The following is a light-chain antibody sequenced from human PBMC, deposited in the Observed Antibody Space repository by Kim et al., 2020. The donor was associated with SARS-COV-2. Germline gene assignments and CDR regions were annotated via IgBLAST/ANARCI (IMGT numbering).Light chain of an antibody. V-gene: IGLV2-14*04. CDR1: SSDISPYNF. Sequence: GQSITISCTGSSSDISPYNFVSWYQQHPGKAPKVMIFDVSNRPSGVSNSLSGSKSGNTASLTISGLQAEDEADYYCSSYTSSVTVVFGGGTQLTVL. CDR2: DVS. CDR3: SSYTSSVTVV. J-gene: IGLJ2*01.